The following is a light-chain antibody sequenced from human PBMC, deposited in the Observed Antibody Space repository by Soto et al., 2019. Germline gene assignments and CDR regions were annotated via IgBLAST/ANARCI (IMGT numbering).Light chain of an antibody. CDR3: QQYKNWPLST. CDR2: DAS. J-gene: IGKJ1*01. Sequence: EILMTQSPATLSVSPGERVTLSCRASQGVSGNLAWYQKKPGQAPRLIVYDASTRASGLPARFSGSGSGTEFTRTISSLQSEDFAVYYCQQYKNWPLSTFGQGTKVKIK. V-gene: IGKV3-15*01. CDR1: QGVSGN.